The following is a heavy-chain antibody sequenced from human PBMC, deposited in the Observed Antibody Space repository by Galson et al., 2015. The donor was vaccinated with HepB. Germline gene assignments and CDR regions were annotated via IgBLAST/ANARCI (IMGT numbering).Heavy chain of an antibody. CDR3: AREGPGGASDI. CDR2: INSDESST. J-gene: IGHJ3*02. CDR1: GFSFSSYW. D-gene: IGHD1-14*01. Sequence: SLRLSCAASGFSFSSYWMHWVRQAPGKGLVWVSRINSDESSTSYVDSVKGRFTISRDNAKNTLYLQMNSLRAEDTAVYYCAREGPGGASDIWGQGTVVIVS. V-gene: IGHV3-74*01.